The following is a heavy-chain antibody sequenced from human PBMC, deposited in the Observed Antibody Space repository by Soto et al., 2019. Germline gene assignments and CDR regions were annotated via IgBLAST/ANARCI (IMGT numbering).Heavy chain of an antibody. Sequence: LRLSCAASGFTFSSYWMSWVRQAPGKGLEWVANIKQDGSEKYYVDSVKGRFTISRDNAKNSLYLQMNSLRAEDTAVYYCARDLLAYYYDRSLWYFDYWGQGTLVTVSS. CDR1: GFTFSSYW. D-gene: IGHD3-22*01. J-gene: IGHJ4*02. V-gene: IGHV3-7*01. CDR3: ARDLLAYYYDRSLWYFDY. CDR2: IKQDGSEK.